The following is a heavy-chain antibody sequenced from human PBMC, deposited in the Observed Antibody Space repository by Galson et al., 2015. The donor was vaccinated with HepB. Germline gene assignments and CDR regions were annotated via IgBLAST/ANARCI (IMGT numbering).Heavy chain of an antibody. V-gene: IGHV3-30*09. Sequence: SLRLSCAASGFSFSTYAMHWVRQTPGKGLEWVAIISSDGTNKYYADSVKGRFVISRDNAKNFLYLEMNSLRVDDTAIYYCARVKSGSFEVFDHWGQGTMVTVSS. CDR3: ARVKSGSFEVFDH. J-gene: IGHJ3*01. CDR1: GFSFSTYA. D-gene: IGHD1-26*01. CDR2: ISSDGTNK.